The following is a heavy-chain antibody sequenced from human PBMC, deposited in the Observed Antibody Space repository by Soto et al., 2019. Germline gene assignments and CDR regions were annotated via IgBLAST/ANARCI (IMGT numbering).Heavy chain of an antibody. V-gene: IGHV3-23*01. CDR1: GFTFSSYA. CDR2: ISGSGGST. Sequence: EVQLLESGGGLVQPGGSLRLSCAASGFTFSSYAMSWVRQAPGKGLEWVSAISGSGGSTYYADSVKGRFTISRDNSKKTLYLQMNSLRAEDTAVYYCAKVPSGGWQSLDYFDYWGQGTLVTVSS. D-gene: IGHD1-26*01. CDR3: AKVPSGGWQSLDYFDY. J-gene: IGHJ4*02.